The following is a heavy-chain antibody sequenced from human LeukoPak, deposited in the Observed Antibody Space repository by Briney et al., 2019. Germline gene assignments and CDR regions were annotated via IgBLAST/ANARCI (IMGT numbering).Heavy chain of an antibody. V-gene: IGHV4-4*09. J-gene: IGHJ6*02. CDR1: GGSISSYY. CDR3: ARDSGGGGYGLDV. CDR2: IYTSGST. Sequence: SETLSLTCTVSGGSISSYYWSWIRQPPGKGLEWIGYIYTSGSTNYNPSLKSRVTISVDTSKNQVSLRLTSVTAADTAVYYCARDSGGGGYGLDVWGQGATVTVSS.